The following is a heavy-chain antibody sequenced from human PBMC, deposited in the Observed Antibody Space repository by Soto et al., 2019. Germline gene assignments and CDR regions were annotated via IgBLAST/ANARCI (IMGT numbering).Heavy chain of an antibody. CDR3: ARDLEVDCSSTSCPGVFDI. Sequence: GGSLRLSCAASGFTFSSYSMNWVRQAPGKGLEWVSSISSSSYIYYADSVKGRFTISRDNAKNSLHLQMNSLRAEDTAVYYCARDLEVDCSSTSCPGVFDIWGQGTMVIVSS. V-gene: IGHV3-21*01. D-gene: IGHD2-2*01. J-gene: IGHJ3*02. CDR1: GFTFSSYS. CDR2: ISSSSYI.